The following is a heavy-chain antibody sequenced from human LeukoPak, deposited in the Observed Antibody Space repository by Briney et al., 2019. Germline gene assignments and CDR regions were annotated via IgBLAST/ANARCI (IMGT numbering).Heavy chain of an antibody. J-gene: IGHJ4*02. CDR3: ARSDGSGWYKVGY. CDR2: ISSSSSYI. V-gene: IGHV3-21*04. CDR1: GFTFSSYS. D-gene: IGHD6-19*01. Sequence: GSLRLSCAASGFTFSSYSMNWVRQAPGKGLEWVSSISSSSSYIYYADSVKGRFTISRDNAKNSLYLQMNSLRAEDTAVYYCARSDGSGWYKVGYWGQGTLVTVSS.